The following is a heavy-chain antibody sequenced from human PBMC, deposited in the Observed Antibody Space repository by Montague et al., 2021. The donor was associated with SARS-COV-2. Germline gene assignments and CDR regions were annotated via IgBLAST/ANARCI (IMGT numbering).Heavy chain of an antibody. Sequence: CAISGDSVSSKSVAWNWIRQSPSRGLELLGRTYYRSKWDSDYAXXXKXXLVITPDTSKNQVSLQLNSVIPEDTAVYFCASSGITLTGLDAFDIWGQGTMVTVSS. V-gene: IGHV6-1*01. J-gene: IGHJ3*02. CDR2: TYYRSKWDS. CDR1: GDSVSSKSVA. CDR3: ASSGITLTGLDAFDI. D-gene: IGHD3-9*01.